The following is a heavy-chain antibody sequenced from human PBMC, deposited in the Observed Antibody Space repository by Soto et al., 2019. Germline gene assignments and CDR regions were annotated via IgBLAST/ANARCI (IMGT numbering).Heavy chain of an antibody. D-gene: IGHD3-22*01. CDR3: ARDGAPYYYDNP. J-gene: IGHJ5*02. V-gene: IGHV3-21*01. CDR2: ISSSSSYI. CDR1: GFIVNSHY. Sequence: PGGSLRLSCAASGFIVNSHYMNWVRQAPGKGLEWVSSISSSSSYIYYADSVKGRFTISRDNAKNSLYLQMNSLRAEDTAVYYCARDGAPYYYDNPWGQGTLVTVSS.